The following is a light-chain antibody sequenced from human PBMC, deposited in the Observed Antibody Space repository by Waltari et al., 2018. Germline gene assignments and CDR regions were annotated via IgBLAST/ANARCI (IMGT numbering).Light chain of an antibody. CDR2: GAS. CDR1: QSVGSY. J-gene: IGKJ3*01. CDR3: QQRSNWFT. V-gene: IGKV3-11*01. Sequence: EIVLTQSPATLSLSPGERATLSCRASQSVGSYLVWYQQKPGQAPRLLIYGASNRATGIPARFSGSGSVTDFTLTISSLEPEDFAVYYCQQRSNWFTFGPGTKVDIK.